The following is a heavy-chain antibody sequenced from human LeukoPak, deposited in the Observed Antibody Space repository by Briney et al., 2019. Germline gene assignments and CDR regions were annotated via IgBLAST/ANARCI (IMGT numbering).Heavy chain of an antibody. Sequence: SETLSLTCAVYGGSFSGYYWSWIRQPPGKGLEWIGEINHSGSTNYNPSLKSRVTISVDTSMNQFSLKLSSVTAADTAVYYCARLSYGSGFDYWGQGTLVTVSS. V-gene: IGHV4-34*01. CDR1: GGSFSGYY. D-gene: IGHD3-10*01. CDR3: ARLSYGSGFDY. CDR2: INHSGST. J-gene: IGHJ4*02.